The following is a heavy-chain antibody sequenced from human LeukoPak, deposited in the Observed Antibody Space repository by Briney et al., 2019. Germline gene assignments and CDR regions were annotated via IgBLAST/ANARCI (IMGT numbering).Heavy chain of an antibody. CDR3: ARGGYAAAAGTPGGY. J-gene: IGHJ4*02. Sequence: ASVKVSCKASGSTFTSYGISWVRQAPGQGLEWMGWISAYNGNTNYAQKLQGRVTMTTDTSTSTAYMELRSLRSDHTAVYYCARGGYAAAAGTPGGYWGQGTLVTVSS. CDR2: ISAYNGNT. V-gene: IGHV1-18*01. D-gene: IGHD6-13*01. CDR1: GSTFTSYG.